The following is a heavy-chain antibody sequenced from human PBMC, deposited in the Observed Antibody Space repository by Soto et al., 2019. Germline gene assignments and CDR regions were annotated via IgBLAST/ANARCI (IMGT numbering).Heavy chain of an antibody. Sequence: QVQLVESGGGVVQPGRSLRLSCAASGFTFSSYAMHWVRQAPGKGLEWVAVISYDGSNKYYADSVKGRFTISRDNSKNTLYLQMNSLRAEDTAVYYCARDAFRRIEGYFDYWGQGTLVTVSS. J-gene: IGHJ4*02. D-gene: IGHD3-3*02. CDR2: ISYDGSNK. V-gene: IGHV3-30-3*01. CDR3: ARDAFRRIEGYFDY. CDR1: GFTFSSYA.